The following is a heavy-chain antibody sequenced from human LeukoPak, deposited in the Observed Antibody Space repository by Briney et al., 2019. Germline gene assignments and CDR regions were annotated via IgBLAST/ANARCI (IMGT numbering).Heavy chain of an antibody. CDR2: ISDSGNT. CDR3: ARLGGFTYKD. J-gene: IGHJ4*02. D-gene: IGHD3-16*01. Sequence: SETLSLTCTVSGGSINNYYWSWIRQPPGKGLEWIGYISDSGNTNYSPSLKSRVTISVDTSKSQFSLNLTSVTAVDTAVYYCARLGGFTYKDWGQGTLVTVSS. V-gene: IGHV4-59*01. CDR1: GGSINNYY.